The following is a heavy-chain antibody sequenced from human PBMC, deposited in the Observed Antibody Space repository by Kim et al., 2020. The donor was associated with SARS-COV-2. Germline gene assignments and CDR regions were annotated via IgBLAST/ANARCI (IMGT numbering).Heavy chain of an antibody. CDR2: INHSGST. J-gene: IGHJ6*02. CDR1: GGSFSGYY. CDR3: ARLRSGSPEGGMDV. V-gene: IGHV4-34*01. Sequence: SETLSLTCAVYGGSFSGYYWSWIRQPPGKGLEWIGEINHSGSTNYNPSLKSRVTISVDTSKNQFSLKLSSVTAADTAVYYCARLRSGSPEGGMDVWGQGTTVTVSS. D-gene: IGHD3-10*01.